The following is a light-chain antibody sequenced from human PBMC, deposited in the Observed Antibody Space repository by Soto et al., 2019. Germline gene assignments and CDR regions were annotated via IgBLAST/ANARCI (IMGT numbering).Light chain of an antibody. Sequence: EIVMTQSPATLSVSPGERATLSCRASQSVNSFLAWYQQKPGQAPRLLIYGASTRATDIPARFSGSGSGTEFTLTISSLQSEDFATYYCQQANSFPITFGQGTRLEIK. CDR1: QSVNSF. J-gene: IGKJ5*01. V-gene: IGKV3-15*01. CDR3: QQANSFPIT. CDR2: GAS.